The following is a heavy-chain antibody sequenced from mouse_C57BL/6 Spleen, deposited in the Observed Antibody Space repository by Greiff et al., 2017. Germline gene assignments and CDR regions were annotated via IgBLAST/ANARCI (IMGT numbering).Heavy chain of an antibody. D-gene: IGHD2-5*01. CDR3: ARWYSNYGFDY. CDR2: IDPSDSYT. CDR1: GYTFTSYW. J-gene: IGHJ2*01. V-gene: IGHV1-69*01. Sequence: QVQLQQPGAELVMPGASVKLSCKASGYTFTSYWMHWVKQRPGQGLEWIGEIDPSDSYTNYNQKFKGKSTLTVDKSSSTAYMQLSSLTSEDSAVYYCARWYSNYGFDYWGQGTTLTVSS.